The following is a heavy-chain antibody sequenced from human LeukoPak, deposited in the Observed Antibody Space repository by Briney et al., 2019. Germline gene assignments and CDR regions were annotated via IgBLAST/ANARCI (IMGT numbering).Heavy chain of an antibody. CDR2: ISDASNVI. CDR1: GFSFSDYS. V-gene: IGHV3-21*04. CDR3: ARWMSGSNWGFDH. D-gene: IGHD5-24*01. J-gene: IGHJ4*02. Sequence: GGSLRLSCAASGFSFSDYSMIWVRQAPGKGLEWVSWISDASNVIRYADSVRGRFIISRDNTGNSLYLQMNSLRDDDTAVYCCARWMSGSNWGFDHWGQGTLVTVSS.